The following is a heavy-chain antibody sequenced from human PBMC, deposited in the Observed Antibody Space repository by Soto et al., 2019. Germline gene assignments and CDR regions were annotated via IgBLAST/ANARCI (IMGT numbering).Heavy chain of an antibody. CDR1: GFTFSNYW. J-gene: IGHJ4*02. CDR3: SRDVVVGAKALNY. Sequence: GGSLRLPCAASGFTFSNYWMTWVRQAPGKGLEWVANIKEDGSEKHYVDSVKGRFTISRDNAKNSLYLQMNSLRVEDTAVYFCSRDVVVGAKALNYWGQGALVTVSS. D-gene: IGHD2-15*01. V-gene: IGHV3-7*01. CDR2: IKEDGSEK.